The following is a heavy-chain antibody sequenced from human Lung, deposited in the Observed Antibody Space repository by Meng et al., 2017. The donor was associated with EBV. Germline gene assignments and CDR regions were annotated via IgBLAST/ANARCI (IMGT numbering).Heavy chain of an antibody. CDR3: ARDLWPHIVVVTAPSEF. CDR2: ISTYNDNP. D-gene: IGHD2-21*02. J-gene: IGHJ4*02. Sequence: QVQWVQSGAEVKKPGASVKVSCKASGYTFSSYGFTWVRQAPGQGLEWLGWISTYNDNPKYAQKVQGRVTVTADTSTSTAYMELRSLTSDDTAVYYCARDLWPHIVVVTAPSEFWGQGTLVTVSS. V-gene: IGHV1-18*01. CDR1: GYTFSSYG.